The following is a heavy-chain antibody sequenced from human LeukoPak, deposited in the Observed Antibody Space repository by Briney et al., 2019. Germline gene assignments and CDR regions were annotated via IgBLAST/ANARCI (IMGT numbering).Heavy chain of an antibody. V-gene: IGHV3-7*01. J-gene: IGHJ4*02. CDR3: ARDGQGLHY. CDR1: GFTFSNSW. D-gene: IGHD4-11*01. Sequence: GGSLRLSCAASGFTFSNSWMTWVRQAPGRGLEWVANIKEDGSDKQYVDSVRGRFTISRDNAKNSVSLQMDSLRGEDTAVYYCARDGQGLHYWGQGALVTVSS. CDR2: IKEDGSDK.